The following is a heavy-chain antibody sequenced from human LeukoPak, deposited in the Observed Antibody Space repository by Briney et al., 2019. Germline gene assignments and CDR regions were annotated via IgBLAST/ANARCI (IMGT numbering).Heavy chain of an antibody. Sequence: PSETLSLTCAVSGDSISSNYWWSWVRQSPGKGLEWIGEILQSGSTNYNPSLKSRVTISVDTSKNQFSLKLSSVTAADTAVYYCASAAAAIWGQGTMVTVSS. CDR1: GDSISSNYW. D-gene: IGHD6-13*01. CDR3: ASAAAAI. CDR2: ILQSGST. V-gene: IGHV4-4*02. J-gene: IGHJ3*02.